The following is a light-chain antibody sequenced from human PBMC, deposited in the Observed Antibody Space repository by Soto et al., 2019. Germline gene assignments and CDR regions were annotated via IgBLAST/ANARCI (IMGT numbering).Light chain of an antibody. J-gene: IGLJ1*01. CDR3: SSTDYTGNHYV. CDR2: DVT. V-gene: IGLV2-14*01. Sequence: QSVLSQPASVSGSPGQSITISCTGTSSDVGGFEYVSWYQHQPGKAPKLIIYDVTKRPSGVSNRFSGSSSGTVATLTISGAXAEDEADYHCSSTDYTGNHYVFGTGTKVTVL. CDR1: SSDVGGFEY.